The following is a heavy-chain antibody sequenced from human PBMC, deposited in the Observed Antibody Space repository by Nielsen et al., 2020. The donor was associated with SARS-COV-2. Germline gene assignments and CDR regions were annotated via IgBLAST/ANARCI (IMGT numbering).Heavy chain of an antibody. CDR1: GGSISSYY. J-gene: IGHJ6*02. V-gene: IGHV4-59*08. D-gene: IGHD3-3*01. CDR2: IYYSGST. Sequence: SETLSLTCNVSGGSISSYYWSWIRQPPGKGLEWIGYIYYSGSTNYNPSLKSRVTISVDTSKNQFSLKLSSVTAADTAVYYCARTITIFGVVIRGSMDVWGQGTTVTVSS. CDR3: ARTITIFGVVIRGSMDV.